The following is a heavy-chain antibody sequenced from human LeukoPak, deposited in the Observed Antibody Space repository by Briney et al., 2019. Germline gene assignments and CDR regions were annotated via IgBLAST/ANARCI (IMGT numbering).Heavy chain of an antibody. CDR3: ARVFNWNYDP. CDR2: TYYRSGWFH. CDR1: GDSVSSNSAS. Sequence: SPTLSLTCAISGDSVSSNSASWNWIRQSPSRGLEWLGRTYYRSGWFHSYAVSVQSRITINPDTSKNQFSLHLNSVIPEDTAVYYCARVFNWNYDPWGQGTLVTVSS. D-gene: IGHD1-7*01. V-gene: IGHV6-1*01. J-gene: IGHJ5*02.